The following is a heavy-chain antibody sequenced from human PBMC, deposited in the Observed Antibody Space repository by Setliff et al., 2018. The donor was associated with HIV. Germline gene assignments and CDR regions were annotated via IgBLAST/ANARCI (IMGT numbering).Heavy chain of an antibody. CDR3: ARGGYHGSGSYGDY. Sequence: ASVKVSCKASGYTFTTYYVHWVRQAPGQGLEWMGILNPSGDSTAYAQQFQGRVTMTRDTSTSTVYMELSSLRSEDTAVYYCARGGYHGSGSYGDYWGQGTLVTVSS. V-gene: IGHV1-46*01. CDR2: LNPSGDST. CDR1: GYTFTTYY. D-gene: IGHD3-10*01. J-gene: IGHJ4*02.